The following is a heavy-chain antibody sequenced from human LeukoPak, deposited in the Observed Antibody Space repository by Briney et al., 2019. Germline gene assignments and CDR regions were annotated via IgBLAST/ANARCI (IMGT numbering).Heavy chain of an antibody. D-gene: IGHD4-17*01. CDR1: GFSFSAYA. CDR2: ISPSGSVT. V-gene: IGHV3-48*01. CDR3: ARDRDDFGFFDL. J-gene: IGHJ4*02. Sequence: GGSLRLSXGASGFSFSAYAMDWVRQSPGRGIEWISYISPSGSVTYYADSLKGRFTISRDNGKNSLYLQADSLTVEDTAIYFCARDRDDFGFFDLWGQGTPVTVSS.